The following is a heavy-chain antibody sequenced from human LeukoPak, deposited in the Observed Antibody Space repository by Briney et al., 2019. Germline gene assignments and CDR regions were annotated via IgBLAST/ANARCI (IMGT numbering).Heavy chain of an antibody. D-gene: IGHD3-10*01. Sequence: PGRSLRLSCAASGFTFSSYAMHWVRQAPGKGLEWVAVISYDGSNKYYADSVKGRFTISRDNSKNTLYLQMNSLRAEDTAVYYCATLGGFDYWGQGTLVTVSS. CDR1: GFTFSSYA. CDR3: ATLGGFDY. J-gene: IGHJ4*02. CDR2: ISYDGSNK. V-gene: IGHV3-30-3*01.